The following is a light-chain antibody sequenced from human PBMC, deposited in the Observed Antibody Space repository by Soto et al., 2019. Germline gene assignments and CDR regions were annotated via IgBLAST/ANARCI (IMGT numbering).Light chain of an antibody. J-gene: IGKJ1*01. Sequence: DIQMTQSPSTLSGSVGDRVTITCRASQTISSWLAWYQQKPGKAPKLLIYKASTLKSGVPSRFSGSGSGTESTLTISSLQPDDFATYYCQHYYSYSEAFGQGTKVELK. V-gene: IGKV1-5*03. CDR2: KAS. CDR3: QHYYSYSEA. CDR1: QTISSW.